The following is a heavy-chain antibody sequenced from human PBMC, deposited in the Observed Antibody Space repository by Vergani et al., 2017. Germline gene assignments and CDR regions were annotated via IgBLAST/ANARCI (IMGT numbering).Heavy chain of an antibody. V-gene: IGHV6-1*01. J-gene: IGHJ4*02. Sequence: QVQLQQSGPGLVKPSQTLSLTCAISGDSVSSNSAAWNWLRPSPSRGLEWLGRTYYRSKWYNDYAVSVKSRITSNPDTSKNQSSQQLNSVTPEDTAVYYGGRAKRVSRWDYWGQGTLVTVSS. CDR3: GRAKRVSRWDY. D-gene: IGHD4-23*01. CDR1: GDSVSSNSAA. CDR2: TYYRSKWYN.